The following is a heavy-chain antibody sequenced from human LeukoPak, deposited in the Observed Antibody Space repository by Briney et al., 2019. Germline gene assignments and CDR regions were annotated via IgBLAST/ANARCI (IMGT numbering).Heavy chain of an antibody. J-gene: IGHJ5*02. CDR2: ISGSGGST. V-gene: IGHV3-23*01. CDR3: AKDPGVRGLLINWFDP. CDR1: GFTFSSYA. D-gene: IGHD2-15*01. Sequence: PGGSLRLSCAASGFTFSSYAMSWVRQAPGKGLQWVSVISGSGGSTYYADSVKGRFTISRDNSKNTLYLQMNSLRAEDTAVYYCAKDPGVRGLLINWFDPWGQGTLVTVSS.